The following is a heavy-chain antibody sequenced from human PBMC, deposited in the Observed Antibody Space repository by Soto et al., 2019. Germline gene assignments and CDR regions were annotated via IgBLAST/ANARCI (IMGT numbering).Heavy chain of an antibody. CDR3: ARRGQTAIYYYYGVDV. J-gene: IGHJ6*02. CDR2: IYPGDSDT. Sequence: GESLKISCKGFGFSFTDYWFGWVRQMPGKGLEWMGLIYPGDSDTRYSSSFQGQVTISADKSISTIYLQWSSLKASDTAIYYCARRGQTAIYYYYGVDVWGQGTSVTVSS. V-gene: IGHV5-51*01. CDR1: GFSFTDYW.